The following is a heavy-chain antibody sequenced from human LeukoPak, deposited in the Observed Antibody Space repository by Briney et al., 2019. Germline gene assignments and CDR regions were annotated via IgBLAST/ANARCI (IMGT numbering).Heavy chain of an antibody. CDR3: ARKEGNYYYYGMDV. CDR1: GFTFSSYD. Sequence: GGSLRLSCAASGFTFSSYDMNWVRQAPGKGLEWVSYISSSGSTIYYADSVKGRFTISRDNAKNSLDLQMNSLRAEDTAVYYCARKEGNYYYYGMDVWGQGTTVTDSS. CDR2: ISSSGSTI. J-gene: IGHJ6*02. V-gene: IGHV3-48*03.